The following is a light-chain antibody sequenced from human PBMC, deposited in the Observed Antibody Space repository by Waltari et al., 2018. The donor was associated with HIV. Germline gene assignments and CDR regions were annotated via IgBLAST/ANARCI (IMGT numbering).Light chain of an antibody. CDR2: TKN. V-gene: IGLV1-47*01. CDR1: SSNIGSNY. CDR3: ATWDDSLSGYV. J-gene: IGLJ1*01. Sequence: QSVLTQPPSASGTPGQRVTISCSGSSSNIGSNYVYWYQQLPGAAPKLLIYTKNQRPSGVPDRFSGSKSGTSASLAITGLRSEDEADYYCATWDDSLSGYVFGTGTKVTVL.